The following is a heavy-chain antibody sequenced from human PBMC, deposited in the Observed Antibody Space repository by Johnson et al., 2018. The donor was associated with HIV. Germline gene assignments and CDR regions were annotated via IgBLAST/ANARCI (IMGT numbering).Heavy chain of an antibody. CDR2: LYSDGRT. CDR1: GFTVSSNY. CDR3: ARRCSSSSCSHGAFDI. Sequence: EVQLVESGGGLIQPGGSLRLSCAASGFTVSSNYMSWVRQAPGKGLEWLSVLYSDGRTYYADSVKGRFTISRDGSKNTLFLQMNSLRAEDTAVYYCARRCSSSSCSHGAFDIWGQGTVVTVSS. V-gene: IGHV3-53*01. D-gene: IGHD2-2*01. J-gene: IGHJ3*02.